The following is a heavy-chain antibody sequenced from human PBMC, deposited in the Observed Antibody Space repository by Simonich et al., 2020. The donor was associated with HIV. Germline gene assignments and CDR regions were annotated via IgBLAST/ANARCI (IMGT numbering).Heavy chain of an antibody. CDR3: AKDRYYNFWSGYYDY. CDR2: IRGSGGST. D-gene: IGHD3-3*01. J-gene: IGHJ4*02. CDR1: GFTFSSYA. V-gene: IGHV3-23*01. Sequence: EVQLLESGGGLVQPGGSLRLSCAASGFTFSSYAMSWVRQAPGNGLGGVSAIRGSGGSTYYADSVKGRFTISRDNSKNTLYLQMNSLRAEDTAVYYCAKDRYYNFWSGYYDYWGQGTLVTVSS.